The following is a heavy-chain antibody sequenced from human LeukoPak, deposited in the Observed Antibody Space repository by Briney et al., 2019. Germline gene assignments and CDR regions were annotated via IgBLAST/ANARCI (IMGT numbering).Heavy chain of an antibody. V-gene: IGHV3-15*01. CDR1: GFTFSNAW. J-gene: IGHJ4*02. CDR2: IKSKTDGGTT. Sequence: GGSLRLSCAASGFTFSNAWMSWVRQAPGKGLEWVGRIKSKTDGGTTDYAAPVKGRFTISRDDSKNTLYLQMNILKIEDTAVYYCTTSIAARPWYDYWGQGTLVTVSS. CDR3: TTSIAARPWYDY. D-gene: IGHD6-6*01.